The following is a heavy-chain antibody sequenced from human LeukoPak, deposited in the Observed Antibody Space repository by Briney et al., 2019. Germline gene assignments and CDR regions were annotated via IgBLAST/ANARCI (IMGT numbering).Heavy chain of an antibody. CDR2: INTNTGNP. V-gene: IGHV7-4-1*02. CDR1: EGTFSSYA. J-gene: IGHJ3*02. Sequence: GASVKVSCKASEGTFSSYAISWVRQDPGQGLEWMGWINTNTGNPTYAQGFTGRFVFSLDTSVNTAYLQINSLKAEDTAVYYCAREILRLDIWGQGTMVTVSS. CDR3: AREILRLDI.